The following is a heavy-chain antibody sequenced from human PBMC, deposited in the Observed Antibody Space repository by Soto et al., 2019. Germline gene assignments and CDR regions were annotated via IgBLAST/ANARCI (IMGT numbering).Heavy chain of an antibody. CDR2: IIPIFGTA. V-gene: IGHV1-69*13. CDR1: GGTFSSYA. Sequence: AASVKLSCKASGGTFSSYAISWVRQAPGQGLEWMGGIIPIFGTANYAQKFQGRVTITADESTSTAYMELSSLRSEDTAVYYCARDLGAAVFAYWGKGTSVPVSS. CDR3: ARDLGAAVFAY. J-gene: IGHJ4*02. D-gene: IGHD6-13*01.